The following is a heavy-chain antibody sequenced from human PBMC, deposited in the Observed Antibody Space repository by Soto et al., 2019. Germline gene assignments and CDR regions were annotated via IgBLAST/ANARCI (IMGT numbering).Heavy chain of an antibody. J-gene: IGHJ6*02. V-gene: IGHV4-30-4*01. CDR1: GGSISSGDYY. CDR3: ARDRHRSSWGMDGMDV. CDR2: IYYSGST. D-gene: IGHD6-13*01. Sequence: QVQLQESGPGLVKPSQTLSLTCTVSGGSISSGDYYWSWIRQPPGKGLEWIGYIYYSGSTYYNPSLKSRVTISVDTSKNQFTLKLSSVTAADTAVYYCARDRHRSSWGMDGMDVWGQGTTVTVSS.